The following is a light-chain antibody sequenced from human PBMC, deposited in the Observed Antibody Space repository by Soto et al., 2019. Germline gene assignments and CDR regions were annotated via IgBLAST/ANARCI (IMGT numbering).Light chain of an antibody. J-gene: IGKJ4*01. CDR3: QQRSDWRT. Sequence: EVVLTQSPATLSLSPGERATLSCRACQSVNSYLAWYQQKPGQPPRLLIYDASNRATGIPARFSGSGSGTDFTLTISSLEPEDFAVYYCQQRSDWRTFGGGTKVEIK. CDR2: DAS. CDR1: QSVNSY. V-gene: IGKV3-11*01.